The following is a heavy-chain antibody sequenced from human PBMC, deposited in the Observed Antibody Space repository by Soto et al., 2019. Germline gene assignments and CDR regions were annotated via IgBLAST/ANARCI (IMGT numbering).Heavy chain of an antibody. J-gene: IGHJ6*02. CDR2: ISGSGGST. CDR3: ANPHSPYYYYGMDV. V-gene: IGHV3-23*01. D-gene: IGHD5-18*01. Sequence: PGGSLRLSCAASGFTFSSYAMSWVRQAPGKGLEWVSAISGSGGSTYYADSVKGRFTISRDNSKNTLYLQMNSLRAEDTAVYYCANPHSPYYYYGMDVWGQGTTVTVSS. CDR1: GFTFSSYA.